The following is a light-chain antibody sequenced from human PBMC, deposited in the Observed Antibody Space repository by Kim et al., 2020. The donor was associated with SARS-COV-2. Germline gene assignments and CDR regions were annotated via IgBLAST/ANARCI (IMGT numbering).Light chain of an antibody. V-gene: IGKV1-6*01. Sequence: ASVGDRVTITCRASQGIRNDLGWYQQKPGKAPKLLIYAASSLHSGVPSRFSGSGSGTDFTLTISSLQPEDIGTYYCLQDYNYPWTFGQGTKVDIK. CDR2: AAS. CDR3: LQDYNYPWT. CDR1: QGIRND. J-gene: IGKJ1*01.